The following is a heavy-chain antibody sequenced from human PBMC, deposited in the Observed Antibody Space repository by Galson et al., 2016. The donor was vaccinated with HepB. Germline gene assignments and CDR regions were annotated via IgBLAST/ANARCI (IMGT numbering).Heavy chain of an antibody. J-gene: IGHJ5*02. D-gene: IGHD3-22*01. Sequence: SVKVSCKASGYTFTNYYMHWVRQAPGQGLEWMGIINPSGGSTRYAQKFQGRVTMTRDTSTSTVYMELSSLRSEDTAVYYCARESASYYDSSGYYYDPWGQGTLVTVSS. V-gene: IGHV1-46*01. CDR1: GYTFTNYY. CDR2: INPSGGST. CDR3: ARESASYYDSSGYYYDP.